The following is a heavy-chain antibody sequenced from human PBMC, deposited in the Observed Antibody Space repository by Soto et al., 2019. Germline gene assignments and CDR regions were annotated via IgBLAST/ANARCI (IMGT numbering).Heavy chain of an antibody. CDR2: IYYRGST. CDR3: ARVSSRSVDY. D-gene: IGHD3-16*02. J-gene: IGHJ4*02. V-gene: IGHV4-30-4*01. CDR1: GGSISSGDYY. Sequence: QVQLQESGPGLVKPSQTLSLTCTVSGGSISSGDYYWSWIRQPPGKGLEWIGYIYYRGSTYYNPSLKXXVXIXXDTSKNQFSLKLSSVTAADTAVYYCARVSSRSVDYWGQGTLVTVSS.